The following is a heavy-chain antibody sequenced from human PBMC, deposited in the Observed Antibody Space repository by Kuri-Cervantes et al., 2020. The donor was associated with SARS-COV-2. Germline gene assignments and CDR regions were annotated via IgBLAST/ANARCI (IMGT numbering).Heavy chain of an antibody. J-gene: IGHJ4*02. V-gene: IGHV3-21*01. Sequence: SLKISCAASEFTFSSYSMNWVRQAQEKGLEWGSSISSSSYIYYADSVKGRFTISRDNAKNSLYLQMNSLRAEDTAVYYCARAHYGDYAAYIYWGQGTLVTVSS. CDR2: ISSSSYI. D-gene: IGHD4-17*01. CDR3: ARAHYGDYAAYIY. CDR1: EFTFSSYS.